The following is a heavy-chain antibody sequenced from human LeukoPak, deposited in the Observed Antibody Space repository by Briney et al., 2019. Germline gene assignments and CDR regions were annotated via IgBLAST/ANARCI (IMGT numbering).Heavy chain of an antibody. Sequence: GGSLRLSCAASGFTFSSYAMSWVRQAPGKGLEWVSTINGGGVNTHYADSVGGRFTISRDNSKNTLFLQLNSLRDEDTAVYYCAKDLYSNYGPADYWGQGNLVTVSS. CDR1: GFTFSSYA. J-gene: IGHJ4*02. CDR3: AKDLYSNYGPADY. V-gene: IGHV3-23*01. D-gene: IGHD4-11*01. CDR2: INGGGVNT.